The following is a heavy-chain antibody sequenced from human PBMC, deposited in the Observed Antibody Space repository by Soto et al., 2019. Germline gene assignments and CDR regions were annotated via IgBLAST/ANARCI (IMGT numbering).Heavy chain of an antibody. CDR2: ISSTGGTI. CDR3: ARDFYGDYGADY. J-gene: IGHJ4*02. Sequence: EVQLVESGGDLVQPGGCLRLSCAASGFTFSSYSMNWVRQAPGKGLEWISYISSTGGTIYYADSVKGRFTISRDNAKNSLYLQTNSLRAEDTAVYYCARDFYGDYGADYWGQGTLVSVSS. CDR1: GFTFSSYS. V-gene: IGHV3-48*01. D-gene: IGHD4-17*01.